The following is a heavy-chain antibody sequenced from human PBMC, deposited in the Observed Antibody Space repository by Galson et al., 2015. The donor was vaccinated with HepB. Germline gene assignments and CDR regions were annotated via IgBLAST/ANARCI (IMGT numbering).Heavy chain of an antibody. CDR2: IIPIFGIA. V-gene: IGHV1-69*10. D-gene: IGHD3-10*01. Sequence: SVKVSCKASGGTFSSYAISWVRQAPGQGLEWMGGIIPIFGIANYAQKFQGRVTITADKSTSTAYMELSSLRSEDTAVYYCAFGEGDYYYYYGMDVWGQGTTVTVSS. CDR3: AFGEGDYYYYYGMDV. CDR1: GGTFSSYA. J-gene: IGHJ6*02.